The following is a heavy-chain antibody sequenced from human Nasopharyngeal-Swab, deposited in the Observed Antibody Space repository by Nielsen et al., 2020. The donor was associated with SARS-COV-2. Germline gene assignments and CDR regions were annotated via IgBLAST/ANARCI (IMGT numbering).Heavy chain of an antibody. J-gene: IGHJ4*02. D-gene: IGHD2-2*01. CDR3: ASQLGHPDS. CDR2: ISEDGSIT. Sequence: GGSLRLSCEGSGFTFSTYSMHWVRQAPGKGLVWVSRISEDGSITTYADSVKGRFTISRDNAKNTLFLQMHSLRADDTAIYYCASQLGHPDSWGQGTLVTVSS. V-gene: IGHV3-74*01. CDR1: GFTFSTYS.